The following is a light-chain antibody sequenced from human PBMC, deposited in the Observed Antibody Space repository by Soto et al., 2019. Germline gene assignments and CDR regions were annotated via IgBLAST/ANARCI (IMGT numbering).Light chain of an antibody. CDR1: QSVSSY. J-gene: IGKJ3*01. Sequence: EIVLTQSPATLSLSPGKRATLSCRASQSVSSYLAWYQQKPGQAPRLLIYDASNRATGIPARFSRSGSGTDFTLTISSLEPEDFAVYYCQQRSNWPFTFGPWTKVDIK. CDR2: DAS. V-gene: IGKV3-11*01. CDR3: QQRSNWPFT.